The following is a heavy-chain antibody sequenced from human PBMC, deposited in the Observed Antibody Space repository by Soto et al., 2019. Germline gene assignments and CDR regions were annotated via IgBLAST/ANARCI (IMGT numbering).Heavy chain of an antibody. Sequence: GGSLRLSCAASGFTFSSYSMNWVRQAPGKGLEWVSSISSSSSYIYYADSVKGRFTISRDNAKNSLYLQMNSLRAEDTAVYYCARALYYDFWSGYYFSLPPGANDAFDIWGQGTMVTVSS. CDR1: GFTFSSYS. D-gene: IGHD3-3*01. V-gene: IGHV3-21*01. CDR3: ARALYYDFWSGYYFSLPPGANDAFDI. J-gene: IGHJ3*02. CDR2: ISSSSSYI.